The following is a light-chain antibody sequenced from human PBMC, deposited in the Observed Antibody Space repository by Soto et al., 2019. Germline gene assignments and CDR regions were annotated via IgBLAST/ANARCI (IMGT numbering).Light chain of an antibody. CDR2: GAS. Sequence: EIVLTQSPATLSLSPGERATLSCRASQTVGTYLAWYQQKPGQAPRLLIYGASSRATGIPDRFSGSGSGTDFTLTISRLEPEDFAVYYCQQYGSSPFTFGGGTKV. CDR3: QQYGSSPFT. J-gene: IGKJ4*01. CDR1: QTVGTY. V-gene: IGKV3-20*01.